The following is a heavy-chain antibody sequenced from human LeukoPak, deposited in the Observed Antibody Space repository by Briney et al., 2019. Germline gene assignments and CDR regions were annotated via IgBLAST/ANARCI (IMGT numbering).Heavy chain of an antibody. J-gene: IGHJ6*03. D-gene: IGHD3-9*01. CDR1: GGSISSYY. CDR2: INHSGST. CDR3: PRRTFDWLTHYYYYYMDV. Sequence: SETLSLTCTVSGGSISSYYWSWIRQPPGKGLEWIGEINHSGSTNYNPSLKSRVTISVDTSKNQFSLKLSSVTAADTAVYYCPRRTFDWLTHYYYYYMDVWGKGTTVTISS. V-gene: IGHV4-34*01.